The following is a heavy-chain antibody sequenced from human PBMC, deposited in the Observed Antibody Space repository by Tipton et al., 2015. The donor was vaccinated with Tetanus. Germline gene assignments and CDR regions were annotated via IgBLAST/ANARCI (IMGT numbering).Heavy chain of an antibody. CDR3: ARRSLTNYGLDV. CDR2: INPDGRRT. Sequence: SLRLSCAASGFTFTTAWMSWVRQAPGKGLEWVGRINPDGRRTNYADSVKGRFTISRDHAKNTVYLQMNSLRAEDPAVYFCARRSLTNYGLDVWGQGTPVTVSS. D-gene: IGHD1-1*01. CDR1: GFTFTTAW. V-gene: IGHV3-74*01. J-gene: IGHJ6*02.